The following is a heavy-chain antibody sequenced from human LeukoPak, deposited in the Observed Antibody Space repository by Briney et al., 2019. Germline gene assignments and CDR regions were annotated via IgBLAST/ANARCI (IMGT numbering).Heavy chain of an antibody. CDR2: IYPGDSDT. CDR1: GYSFTSYW. V-gene: IGHV5-51*01. J-gene: IGHJ5*02. Sequence: GESLKISCKGSGYSFTSYWIGWVRQMPGKGLEWMGIIYPGDSDTRYSPSFQGQVTISADKSISTAYLQWSSLKASDTAMYYRARSYYYGSWNGNNWFDPWGQGTLVTVSS. CDR3: ARSYYYGSWNGNNWFDP. D-gene: IGHD3-10*01.